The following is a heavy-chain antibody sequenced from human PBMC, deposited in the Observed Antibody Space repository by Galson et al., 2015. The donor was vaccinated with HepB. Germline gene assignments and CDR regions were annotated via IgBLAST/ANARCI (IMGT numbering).Heavy chain of an antibody. J-gene: IGHJ2*01. V-gene: IGHV3-11*06. CDR2: ISSSSIYT. CDR3: ARVDHDYGGTTNWYCDL. D-gene: IGHD4-23*01. CDR1: GFTFSDYY. Sequence: SLRLSCAASGFTFSDYYMSWIRQAPGKGLEWVSYISSSSIYTDYADSVKGRFTISRDNAKNSLYLQMNSLRAEDTAVYYCARVDHDYGGTTNWYCDLWGRGTLVTVSS.